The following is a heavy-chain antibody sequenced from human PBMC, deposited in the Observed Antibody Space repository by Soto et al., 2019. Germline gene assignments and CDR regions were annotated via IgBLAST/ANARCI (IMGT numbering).Heavy chain of an antibody. Sequence: PSETLSLTCTVSGGSMSDDYWSWIRQPPGMGLEWIAYSYYSGSTNYNPSLKSRVTISVDTSKNQFSLKLSSVAAADTAVYYCASGGDYLYYAMDVWGQGTTVTVSS. V-gene: IGHV4-59*01. CDR3: ASGGDYLYYAMDV. D-gene: IGHD3-16*01. J-gene: IGHJ6*02. CDR1: GGSMSDDY. CDR2: SYYSGST.